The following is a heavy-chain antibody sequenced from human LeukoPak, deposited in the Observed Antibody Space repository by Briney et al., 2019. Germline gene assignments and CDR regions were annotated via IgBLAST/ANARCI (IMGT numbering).Heavy chain of an antibody. Sequence: ASVKVSCKASGYTFTDYYMHWVRQAPGQGLEWMGWINPNSGDTNYAQKFQGRVTMTRDTSISTAYMELSRLKSDDTAVYYCARMVRGVIAYDALDIWGQGTMVTVSS. D-gene: IGHD3-10*01. CDR2: INPNSGDT. J-gene: IGHJ3*02. CDR3: ARMVRGVIAYDALDI. CDR1: GYTFTDYY. V-gene: IGHV1-2*02.